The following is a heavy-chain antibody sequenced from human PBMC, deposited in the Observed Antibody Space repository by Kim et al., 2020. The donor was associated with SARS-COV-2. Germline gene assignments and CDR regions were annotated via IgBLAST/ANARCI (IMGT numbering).Heavy chain of an antibody. CDR3: ARAVSQLRGPGFQEGTFDP. Sequence: SETLSLTCAVSGGSISSSNWWSWVRQPPGKGLEWIGEIYHSGSTNYNPSLKSRVTISVDKSKNQFSLKLSSVTAADTAVYYCARAVSQLRGPGFQEGTFDPWGQGTLVTVSS. J-gene: IGHJ5*02. CDR2: IYHSGST. CDR1: GGSISSSNW. V-gene: IGHV4-4*02. D-gene: IGHD1-1*01.